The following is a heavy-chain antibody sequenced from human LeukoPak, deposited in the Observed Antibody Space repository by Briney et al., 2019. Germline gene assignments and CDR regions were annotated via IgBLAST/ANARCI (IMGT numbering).Heavy chain of an antibody. CDR2: IPRGSSYI. D-gene: IGHD1-26*01. J-gene: IGHJ6*03. V-gene: IGHV3-21*01. CDR1: GLTFSSYN. CDR3: ARDPYSGSYGNYYYYFMDV. Sequence: PGGSLRLSCAPSGLTFSSYNMNWVRQVPGKGLEWVSSIPRGSSYIYYADSVKGRFTISRDNAKNSLYLQMNSLRAEDTAVYYCARDPYSGSYGNYYYYFMDVWGKGTTVIISS.